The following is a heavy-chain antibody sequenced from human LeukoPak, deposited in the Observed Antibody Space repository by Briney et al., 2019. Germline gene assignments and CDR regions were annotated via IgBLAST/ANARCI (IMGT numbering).Heavy chain of an antibody. Sequence: GASVRVSCKASGGTFSSYAISWVRQAPGQGLEWMGRIIPILGIANYAQKFQGRVTITADKSTSTAYMELSSLRSEDTAVYYCARDGVVTTRVIDYWGQGTLVTVSS. CDR2: IIPILGIA. CDR3: ARDGVVTTRVIDY. J-gene: IGHJ4*02. CDR1: GGTFSSYA. D-gene: IGHD2-21*02. V-gene: IGHV1-69*04.